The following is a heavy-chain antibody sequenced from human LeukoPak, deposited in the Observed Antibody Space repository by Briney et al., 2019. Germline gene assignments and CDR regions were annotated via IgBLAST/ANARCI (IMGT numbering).Heavy chain of an antibody. V-gene: IGHV4-39*01. D-gene: IGHD3-10*01. Sequence: KPSETLSLTCTVAGASLTTTASYWGWIRQPPGKALEWVGSIYYSEKTSYNPSLKSRVTISVDTSKNQFSLKLSSVTAADTAVYYCARHGSGSYPYYYYGMDVWGQGTTVTVSS. CDR1: GASLTTTASY. J-gene: IGHJ6*02. CDR3: ARHGSGSYPYYYYGMDV. CDR2: IYYSEKT.